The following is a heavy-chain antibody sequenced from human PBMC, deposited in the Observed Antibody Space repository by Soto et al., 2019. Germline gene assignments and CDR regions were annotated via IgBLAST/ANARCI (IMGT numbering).Heavy chain of an antibody. J-gene: IGHJ6*02. D-gene: IGHD3-10*01. CDR1: GGSISSGDYY. Sequence: QVQLQESGPGLVKPSQILSLTCTVSGGSISSGDYYWSCIRQPPGKGLEWIGYIYYSGSTYYNPSLKSRVTISVVTSKSQFSLKLSSVTAADTAVYYCARSGILYGMDVWGQGTTVTVSS. CDR3: ARSGILYGMDV. V-gene: IGHV4-30-4*01. CDR2: IYYSGST.